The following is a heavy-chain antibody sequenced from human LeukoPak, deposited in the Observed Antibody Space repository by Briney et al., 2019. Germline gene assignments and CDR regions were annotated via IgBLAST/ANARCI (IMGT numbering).Heavy chain of an antibody. CDR3: ARHRIMITFYGMDV. D-gene: IGHD3-16*01. Sequence: ASVTVSFTASGYTFTIYAMHWVRQAPGQRLEWMGWINAGNGNTKYSQKFQGRVTITRDTSASTAYMELSSLRSEDTAVYYCARHRIMITFYGMDVWGQGTTVTVSS. CDR2: INAGNGNT. V-gene: IGHV1-3*01. CDR1: GYTFTIYA. J-gene: IGHJ6*02.